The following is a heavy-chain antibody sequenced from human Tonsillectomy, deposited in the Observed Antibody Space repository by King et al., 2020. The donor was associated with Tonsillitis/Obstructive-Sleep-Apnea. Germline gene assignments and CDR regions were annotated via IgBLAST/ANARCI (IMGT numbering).Heavy chain of an antibody. V-gene: IGHV4-31*03. CDR3: ARDRCSGGSCYPDY. CDR2: IYYSGST. D-gene: IGHD2-15*01. J-gene: IGHJ4*02. Sequence: QLQESGPGLVKPSQTLSLTCTVSGGSISSGGYYWSWIRQHPGKGLEWIGYIYYSGSTYHNPSLKSRVTISVDTSKNQFSLKLSSVTAADTAVYYCARDRCSGGSCYPDYWGQGTLVTVSS. CDR1: GGSISSGGYY.